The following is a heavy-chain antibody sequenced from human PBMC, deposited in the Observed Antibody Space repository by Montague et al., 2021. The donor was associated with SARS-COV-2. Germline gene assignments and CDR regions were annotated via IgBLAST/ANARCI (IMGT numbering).Heavy chain of an antibody. CDR1: GGSISSTGHV. Sequence: ETLSLTCTVSGGSISSTGHVWGWIRQPPGKGLEWIGSIYYTGSTFYTPSLKSRVTISVDTSKNEFSLKLISVTATDTAVYYCARNEEGYGYFDLWGRGTLVTVSS. V-gene: IGHV4-39*01. CDR2: IYYTGST. J-gene: IGHJ2*01. CDR3: ARNEEGYGYFDL. D-gene: IGHD1-1*01.